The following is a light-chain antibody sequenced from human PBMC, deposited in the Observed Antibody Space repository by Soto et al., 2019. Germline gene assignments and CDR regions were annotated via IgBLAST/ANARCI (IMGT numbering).Light chain of an antibody. CDR1: QSISNY. V-gene: IGKV1-39*01. CDR2: AAS. CDR3: QQGYSTPRP. J-gene: IGKJ1*01. Sequence: DIQMTQSPSSLSASVGDRVTITCRASQSISNYLNWYEQKSGKAPKLLIYAASILRTGVPSRFGGSGSGTDFTLTISSLQPEDFATYYCQQGYSTPRPFGQGTKVGIK.